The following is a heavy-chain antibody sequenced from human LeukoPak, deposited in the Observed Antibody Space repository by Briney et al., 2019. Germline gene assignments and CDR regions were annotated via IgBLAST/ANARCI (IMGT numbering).Heavy chain of an antibody. D-gene: IGHD1-7*01. CDR3: ARDGNYVLNYLDY. J-gene: IGHJ4*02. CDR2: ISYDGSNK. CDR1: GFSFSTYA. V-gene: IGHV3-30*04. Sequence: AGGSLRLSCAASGFSFSTYAMHWVRQAPGKGLEWVAVISYDGSNKYYADSVKGRFTISRDSSKNTLYLQMNSLGAEDTAAYYCARDGNYVLNYLDYWGQGTLVTVSS.